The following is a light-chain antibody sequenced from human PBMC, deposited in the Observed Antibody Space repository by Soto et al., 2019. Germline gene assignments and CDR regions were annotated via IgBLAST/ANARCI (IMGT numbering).Light chain of an antibody. J-gene: IGKJ4*01. CDR3: QQYGNSLT. CDR2: AAS. CDR1: QNIKNNL. V-gene: IGKV3-20*01. Sequence: IVLTQSPGTLSLSPGEGATLSCRASQNIKNNLSSWYQQRPGQAPRLLIHAASISATGTPDRFTGCASGTYFTLILRRLEREDFAVYSGQQYGNSLTFGGGTRVEIK.